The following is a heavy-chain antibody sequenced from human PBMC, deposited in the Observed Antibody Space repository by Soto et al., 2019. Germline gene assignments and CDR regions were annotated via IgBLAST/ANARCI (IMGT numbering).Heavy chain of an antibody. CDR1: GFTFSSYG. V-gene: IGHV3-30*18. CDR3: AKESGYSYGPGFDY. D-gene: IGHD5-18*01. Sequence: PWGSLRLSCAASGFTFSSYGMHWVRQAPGKGLEWVAVISYDGSNKYYADSVKGRFTISRDNSKNTLYLQMNSLRAEDTAVYYCAKESGYSYGPGFDYWGQGTLVTV. CDR2: ISYDGSNK. J-gene: IGHJ4*02.